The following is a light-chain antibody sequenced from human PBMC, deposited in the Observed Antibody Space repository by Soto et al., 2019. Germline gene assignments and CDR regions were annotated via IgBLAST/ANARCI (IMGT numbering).Light chain of an antibody. CDR3: SSYSTTSTIV. CDR2: EVN. CDR1: SSDVGGYDY. Sequence: QSVLTQHASVSGSPGQSVTISCTGASSDVGGYDYVSWYQQHPGKAPKLILFEVNNRPSGVSNHFSGSKSGNTASLIISGLQADDEADYYCSSYSTTSTIVFGSGTKLTVL. V-gene: IGLV2-14*01. J-gene: IGLJ1*01.